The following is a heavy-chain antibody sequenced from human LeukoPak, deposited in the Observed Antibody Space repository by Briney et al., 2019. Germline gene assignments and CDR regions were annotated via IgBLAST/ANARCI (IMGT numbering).Heavy chain of an antibody. CDR2: IYSGGST. V-gene: IGHV3-53*01. J-gene: IGHJ6*02. Sequence: GGSLRLSCAASGFTVSSNYMSWVRQAPGKGLEWVSVIYSGGSTYYADSVKGRFTISRDNSKNTLYLQMNSLRAEDTAVYYCTAGINTDYYYYGMDVWGQGTTVTVSS. D-gene: IGHD1-14*01. CDR3: TAGINTDYYYYGMDV. CDR1: GFTVSSNY.